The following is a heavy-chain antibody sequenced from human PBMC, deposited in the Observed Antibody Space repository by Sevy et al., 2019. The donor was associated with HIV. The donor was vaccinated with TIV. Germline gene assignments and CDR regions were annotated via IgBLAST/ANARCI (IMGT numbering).Heavy chain of an antibody. V-gene: IGHV3-30*04. CDR2: ISYDGVIK. CDR1: GFTFSSHA. D-gene: IGHD6-19*01. Sequence: GGSLRLSCAASGFTFSSHAMHCVRQAPGKGLEWGALISYDGVIKYYAESVKGRFTISRDNSKNTLYLQMNSLGADDTAVYYCAREAGYGIGWSPGNYWGQGTLVTVSS. CDR3: AREAGYGIGWSPGNY. J-gene: IGHJ4*02.